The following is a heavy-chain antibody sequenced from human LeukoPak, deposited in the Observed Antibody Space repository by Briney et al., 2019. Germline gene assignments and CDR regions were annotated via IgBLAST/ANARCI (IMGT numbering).Heavy chain of an antibody. V-gene: IGHV3-30*18. Sequence: PGGSLRLSCAASGFTFSSYGMHWVRQAPGKGLEWVAVIPYDGSNKYYADSVKGRFTISRDNSKNTLYLQMNSLRAEDTAVYYCAKTAYSSSWLNFDYWGQGTLVTVSS. CDR1: GFTFSSYG. D-gene: IGHD6-13*01. CDR3: AKTAYSSSWLNFDY. CDR2: IPYDGSNK. J-gene: IGHJ4*02.